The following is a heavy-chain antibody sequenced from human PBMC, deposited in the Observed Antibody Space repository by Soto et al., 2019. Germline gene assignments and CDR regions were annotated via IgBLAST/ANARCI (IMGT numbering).Heavy chain of an antibody. CDR2: IYTSGSP. CDR3: ARAGITGTNFDS. J-gene: IGHJ4*02. V-gene: IGHV4-4*07. D-gene: IGHD1-7*01. Sequence: QVQLQESRPGLVKPSETLSLTCTVSGGSISRYYWSLSRQPAGKGLEWIGRIYTSGSPNYNPSLKSRVTMSVDTSKNQFSPKLSSVTAADPAVYYCARAGITGTNFDSWGQGTLVTVSS. CDR1: GGSISRYY.